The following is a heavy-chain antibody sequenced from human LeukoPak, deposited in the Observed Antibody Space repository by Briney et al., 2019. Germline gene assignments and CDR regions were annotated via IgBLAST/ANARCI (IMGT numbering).Heavy chain of an antibody. D-gene: IGHD6-6*01. V-gene: IGHV4-4*07. Sequence: PSETLSLTCTVSGGSISSYYWTWIRQPAGKGLGWIGRIYSSGTTNFNPSLKSRVTMSVDTSKNQFSLRLSSVTAADTAAYFCARENWRSKSIDFDSWGQGTLVTVSS. CDR1: GGSISSYY. CDR2: IYSSGTT. CDR3: ARENWRSKSIDFDS. J-gene: IGHJ4*02.